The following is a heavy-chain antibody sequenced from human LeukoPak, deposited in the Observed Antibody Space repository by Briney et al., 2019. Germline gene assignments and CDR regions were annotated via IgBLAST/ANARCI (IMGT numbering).Heavy chain of an antibody. CDR2: ISAYNGNT. V-gene: IGHV1-18*01. Sequence: ASVKVSCKASGYTFTSYGISWVRQAPGQGLEWMGWISAYNGNTNYAQKLQGRVTMTRNTSISTAYMELSSLRSEDTAVYYCARELAVAGYDYWGQGNLVTVSS. D-gene: IGHD6-19*01. J-gene: IGHJ4*02. CDR3: ARELAVAGYDY. CDR1: GYTFTSYG.